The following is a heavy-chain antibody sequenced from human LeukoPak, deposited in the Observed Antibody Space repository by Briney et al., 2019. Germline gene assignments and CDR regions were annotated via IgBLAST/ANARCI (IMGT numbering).Heavy chain of an antibody. V-gene: IGHV1-69*06. Sequence: RASVTVSCKASGGTFSSYAISWVRQAPGQGLEWMGGIIPIFGTANYTQKFQGRVTITADKSTSTAYMELSSLRSEDTAVYYCARWSVEMATIGAFDIWGQGTMVTVSS. D-gene: IGHD5-24*01. J-gene: IGHJ3*02. CDR1: GGTFSSYA. CDR3: ARWSVEMATIGAFDI. CDR2: IIPIFGTA.